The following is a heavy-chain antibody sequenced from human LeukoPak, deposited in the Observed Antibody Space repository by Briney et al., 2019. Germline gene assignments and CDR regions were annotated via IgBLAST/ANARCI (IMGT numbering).Heavy chain of an antibody. V-gene: IGHV4-34*01. CDR3: ARGRFSSGSYYATHYYGMDV. CDR1: GGSFSGYY. CDR2: INHSGST. J-gene: IGHJ6*02. Sequence: SETLSLTCAVYGGSFSGYYWSWIRQPPGKGLEWIGEINHSGSTNYNPSLKSRVTISVDTSKNQFSLKLSSVTAADTAMYYCARGRFSSGSYYATHYYGMDVWGQGTTVTVSS. D-gene: IGHD1-26*01.